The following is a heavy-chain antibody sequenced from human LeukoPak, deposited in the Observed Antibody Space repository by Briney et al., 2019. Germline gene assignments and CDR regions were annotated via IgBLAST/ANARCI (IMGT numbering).Heavy chain of an antibody. Sequence: PGGSLRLSCAASGFSFRSYWMSWVRQAPGKGLEWVANINQDGSEKYYVDSVKGRFTISRDNGKYSLYLQMNFLRVEDTAFYYCAKLLRDVTIYDFWGHGALVTVSS. V-gene: IGHV3-7*01. CDR1: GFSFRSYW. CDR2: INQDGSEK. J-gene: IGHJ4*01. CDR3: AKLLRDVTIYDF. D-gene: IGHD5-24*01.